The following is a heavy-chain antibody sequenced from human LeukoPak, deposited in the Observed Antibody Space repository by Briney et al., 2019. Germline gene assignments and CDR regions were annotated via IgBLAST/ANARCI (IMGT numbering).Heavy chain of an antibody. J-gene: IGHJ4*02. V-gene: IGHV3-33*01. Sequence: GGSLRLSCAAAGFTFSTYTMHRVRQAPGKGLEWVAVIWYDGSRKHYADSVKDRFTISRDGSMNTVYLQMNSLRVEDTAVYYCAREGRANTFFDHWGQGTPVTVSS. D-gene: IGHD3-16*01. CDR3: AREGRANTFFDH. CDR1: GFTFSTYT. CDR2: IWYDGSRK.